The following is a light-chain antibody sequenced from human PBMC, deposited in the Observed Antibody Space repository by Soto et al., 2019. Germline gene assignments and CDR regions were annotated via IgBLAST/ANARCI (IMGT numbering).Light chain of an antibody. CDR3: SSYTCTRTLHD. J-gene: IGLJ1*01. CDR1: KKNVGGYNY. CDR2: DVS. Sequence: AVITQPASESCPARQSITYAFTGTKKNVGGYNYVSWYQHHPGKAPKLMIYDVSDRPSGVSNRFSGSKSGNTASLTISGLQAEDDSDYSWSSYTCTRTLHDVGPGT. V-gene: IGLV2-14*03.